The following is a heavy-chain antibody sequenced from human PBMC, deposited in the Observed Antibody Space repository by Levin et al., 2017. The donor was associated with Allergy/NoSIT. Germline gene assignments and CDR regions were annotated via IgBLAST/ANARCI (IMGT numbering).Heavy chain of an antibody. Sequence: ASVKVSCKASGYTPSSYGISWVRQAPGQGLEWMGWISAYNGNTDYAQKFQGRVTMTTDTSTTTAYMAPRSLRSDDTAVYYCARDSKIYCTGPVCHFGYWGQGTLVTVSS. V-gene: IGHV1-18*01. CDR1: GYTPSSYG. D-gene: IGHD2-8*02. CDR3: ARDSKIYCTGPVCHFGY. CDR2: ISAYNGNT. J-gene: IGHJ4*02.